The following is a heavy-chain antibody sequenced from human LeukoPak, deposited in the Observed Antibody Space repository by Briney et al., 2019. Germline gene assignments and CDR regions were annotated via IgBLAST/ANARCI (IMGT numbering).Heavy chain of an antibody. CDR3: AREYSSSRYFDY. V-gene: IGHV3-7*01. Sequence: GGSLRLSCAASGFTFSTHLMTWVRQAPGKGLEWVANIYQDGREKYYVDSVKGRFTISRDNAKNSLYLQMNSLRAEDTAVYYCAREYSSSRYFDYWGQGTLVTVSS. CDR2: IYQDGREK. CDR1: GFTFSTHL. D-gene: IGHD6-6*01. J-gene: IGHJ4*02.